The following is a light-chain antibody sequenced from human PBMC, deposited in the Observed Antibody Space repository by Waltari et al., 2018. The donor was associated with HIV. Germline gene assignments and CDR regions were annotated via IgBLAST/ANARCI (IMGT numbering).Light chain of an antibody. CDR1: TKDVGLYNY. CDR2: EVS. CDR3: SSYAGSNTLL. V-gene: IGLV2-8*01. Sequence: QSALTQPPSASGSPGQSVPISCTGTTKDVGLYNYVSWYQQNPGEAPKLIIFEVSKRPSGVPDRFSGSKSGNTASRTVSGLQSEDEADYFCSSYAGSNTLLFGGGTKLTVL. J-gene: IGLJ2*01.